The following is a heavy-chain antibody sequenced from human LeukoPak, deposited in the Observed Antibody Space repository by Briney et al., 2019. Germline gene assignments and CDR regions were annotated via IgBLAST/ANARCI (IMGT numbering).Heavy chain of an antibody. CDR3: FKYNVPDSCSVLDY. J-gene: IGHJ4*01. D-gene: IGHD1-14*01. CDR1: GFTFSTYS. V-gene: IGHV3-23*05. CDR2: VFISGSEI. Sequence: PGGSLRLSCAASGFTFSTYSMTSVCPRPRKGLEWVSNVFISGSEIFYAHSAKGRFTISRDNSTNILYLQKKNLRAQGSPAYFCFKYNVPDSCSVLDY.